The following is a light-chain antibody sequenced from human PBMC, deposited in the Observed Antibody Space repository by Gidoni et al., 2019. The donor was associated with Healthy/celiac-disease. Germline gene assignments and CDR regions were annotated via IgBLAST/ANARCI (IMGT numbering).Light chain of an antibody. J-gene: IGKJ2*01. Sequence: EIVLTQPPATLSLSPGERATRPCRASQRVSSYLAWYQQKPGQAPRLLIYDASNRATGLPARFSGSGSGTDFTLTISSLEPEDFAVYYCQQRSNWPRTFGQGTKLEIK. CDR2: DAS. CDR3: QQRSNWPRT. CDR1: QRVSSY. V-gene: IGKV3-11*01.